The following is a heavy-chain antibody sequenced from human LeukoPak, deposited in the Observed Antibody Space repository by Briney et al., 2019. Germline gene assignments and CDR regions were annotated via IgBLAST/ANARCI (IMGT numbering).Heavy chain of an antibody. CDR2: IYYSGST. J-gene: IGHJ2*01. Sequence: PSETLSLTCTVSGGSISSSSYYWGWIRQPPGKGLEWIGSIYYSGSTYYNPSLKSRVTISVDTSKNQFSLKLSSVTAADTAVYYCARHLQEARIAVAGPEWYFDLWGRGTLVTVSS. CDR3: ARHLQEARIAVAGPEWYFDL. D-gene: IGHD6-19*01. CDR1: GGSISSSSYY. V-gene: IGHV4-39*01.